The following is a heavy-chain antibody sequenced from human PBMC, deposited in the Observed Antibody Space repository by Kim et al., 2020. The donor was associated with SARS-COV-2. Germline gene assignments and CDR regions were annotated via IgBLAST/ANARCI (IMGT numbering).Heavy chain of an antibody. Sequence: SETLSLTCTVSGGSVNNGDSYWTWIRQPPGKGLEWLGYISYSGSTNYNPSLLSRVVISADTSKNQVSLELQSVTSADTALYYCARDRGVYSHGYDTYFD. CDR3: ARDRGVYSHGYDTYFD. D-gene: IGHD5-18*01. J-gene: IGHJ4*01. CDR2: ISYSGST. V-gene: IGHV4-61*08. CDR1: GGSVNNGDSY.